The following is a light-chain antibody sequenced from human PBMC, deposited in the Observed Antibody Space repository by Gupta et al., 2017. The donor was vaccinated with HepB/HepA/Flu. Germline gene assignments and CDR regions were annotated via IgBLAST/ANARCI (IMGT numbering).Light chain of an antibody. V-gene: IGKV3-20*01. CDR2: GAS. CDR3: QQDSSSPLT. Sequence: EIVLTPSPGTLSLSPGERATLSCRASQSVRSKYLAWYQQKPGQAPRLLIYGASSRATGIPDRFSDGGSGTDFTLTISRLEPEDFAVYYCQQDSSSPLTFGGGTKVEIK. CDR1: QSVRSKY. J-gene: IGKJ4*01.